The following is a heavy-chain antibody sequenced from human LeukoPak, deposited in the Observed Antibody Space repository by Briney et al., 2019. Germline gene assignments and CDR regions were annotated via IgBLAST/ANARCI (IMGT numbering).Heavy chain of an antibody. J-gene: IGHJ4*02. CDR2: IIPIFGTA. CDR3: ARAGSYCGGDCYQLDY. D-gene: IGHD2-21*01. CDR1: GGTFSSYA. V-gene: IGHV1-69*05. Sequence: RASVKVSCKASGGTFSSYAISWVRQAPGQGLEWMGGIIPIFGTANYAQKFQGRVTITTDESTSTAYMELSSLRSEDTAVYYCARAGSYCGGDCYQLDYWGQGTLVTVSS.